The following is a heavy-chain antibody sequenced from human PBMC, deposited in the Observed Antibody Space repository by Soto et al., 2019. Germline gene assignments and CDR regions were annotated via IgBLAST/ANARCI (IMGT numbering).Heavy chain of an antibody. CDR1: GYTFTGYY. D-gene: IGHD5-12*01. CDR2: INPNSGGT. V-gene: IGHV1-2*04. J-gene: IGHJ6*02. CDR3: ARGPTGWLRSDYYYGMDV. Sequence: VASVKVSCKASGYTFTGYYMHWVRQAPGQGLEWMGWINPNSGGTNYAQKFQGWVTMTRDTSISTAYMELSRLRSDDTAVYYCARGPTGWLRSDYYYGMDVWGQGTTVTVSS.